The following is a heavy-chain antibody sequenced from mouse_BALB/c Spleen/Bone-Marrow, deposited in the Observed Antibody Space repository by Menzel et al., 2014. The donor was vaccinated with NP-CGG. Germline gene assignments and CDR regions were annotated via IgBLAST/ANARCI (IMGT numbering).Heavy chain of an antibody. J-gene: IGHJ2*01. CDR2: INSGDSN. Sequence: EVQVVESGGGLVKPGGSLKLSCAASGFTFSSYAMSWVRQTPEKRLEWVASINSGDSNYYPDSVKGRFTISRDSARNILYLQMSSLRSEDTAMYYCARSTMITTGNYFDYWGQGTTLTVSS. CDR3: ARSTMITTGNYFDY. CDR1: GFTFSSYA. V-gene: IGHV5-6-5*01. D-gene: IGHD2-4*01.